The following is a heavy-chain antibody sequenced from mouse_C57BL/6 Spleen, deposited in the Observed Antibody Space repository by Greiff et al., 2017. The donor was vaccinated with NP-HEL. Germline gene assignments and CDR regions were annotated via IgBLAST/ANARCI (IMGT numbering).Heavy chain of an antibody. J-gene: IGHJ4*01. Sequence: QVQLQQPGAELVKPGASVKLSCKASGYTFTSYWMQWVKQRPGQGLEWIGEIDPSDSYTNYNQKFKGKATLTVDTSSSTAYMQLSSLTSEDSAVYYCVSGISYLYAMDYWGQGSSVTVSS. D-gene: IGHD1-1*01. V-gene: IGHV1-50*01. CDR3: VSGISYLYAMDY. CDR1: GYTFTSYW. CDR2: IDPSDSYT.